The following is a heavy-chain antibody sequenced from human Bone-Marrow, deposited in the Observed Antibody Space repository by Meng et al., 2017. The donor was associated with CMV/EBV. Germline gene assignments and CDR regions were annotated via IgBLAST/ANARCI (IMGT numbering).Heavy chain of an antibody. CDR3: ARHRYSNYEGGYGMDV. J-gene: IGHJ6*02. CDR2: ISGSGGST. Sequence: GGSLRLSCAASGFTFSSYAMSWVRQAPGKGLEWVSAISGSGGSTYYADSVKGRFTISRDNSKNTLYLQMNSLRAEDTAVYYCARHRYSNYEGGYGMDVWGQGTTVTVSS. D-gene: IGHD4-11*01. CDR1: GFTFSSYA. V-gene: IGHV3-23*01.